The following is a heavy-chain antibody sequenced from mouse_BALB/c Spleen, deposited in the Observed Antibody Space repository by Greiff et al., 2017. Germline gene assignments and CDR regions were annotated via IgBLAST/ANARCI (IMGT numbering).Heavy chain of an antibody. CDR3: TRGGYDGILYFDV. J-gene: IGHJ1*01. V-gene: IGHV1-5*01. CDR1: GYTFTSYW. Sequence: EVQLQQSGTVLARPGASVKMSCKASGYTFTSYWMHWVKQRPGQGLEWIGAIYPGNSDTSYNQKFKGKAKLTAVTSTSTAYMELSSLTNEDSAVYYCTRGGYDGILYFDVWGAGTTVTVSS. CDR2: IYPGNSDT. D-gene: IGHD2-14*01.